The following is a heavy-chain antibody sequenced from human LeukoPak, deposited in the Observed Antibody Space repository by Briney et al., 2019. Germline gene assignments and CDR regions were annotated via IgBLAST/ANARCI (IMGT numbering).Heavy chain of an antibody. D-gene: IGHD6-19*01. V-gene: IGHV3-23*01. Sequence: PGGSLRLSCAASGFTFSSYAMSWVRQAPGKGLEWVSAISGSGGSTYYADSVKGRFTISRDNSKNTLYLQMNSLRAEDTAVYYCAKLSAPEYSSGWYYFDYWGQGTLVTVSS. CDR3: AKLSAPEYSSGWYYFDY. J-gene: IGHJ4*02. CDR1: GFTFSSYA. CDR2: ISGSGGST.